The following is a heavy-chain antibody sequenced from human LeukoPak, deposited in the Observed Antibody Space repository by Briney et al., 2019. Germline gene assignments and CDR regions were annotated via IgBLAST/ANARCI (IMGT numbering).Heavy chain of an antibody. CDR2: IIPILATT. V-gene: IGHV1-69*04. CDR1: GGTFSNFA. Sequence: AASVKVSCKASGGTFSNFAFSWVRQAPGQGLEWMGRIIPILATTNHAQKFQDRVTLTADKSTSTAYMELSSLRSEDTAVYFCARESVDYDIMTGYTFRDEAFDIWGQGTLVTVSS. D-gene: IGHD3-9*01. J-gene: IGHJ3*02. CDR3: ARESVDYDIMTGYTFRDEAFDI.